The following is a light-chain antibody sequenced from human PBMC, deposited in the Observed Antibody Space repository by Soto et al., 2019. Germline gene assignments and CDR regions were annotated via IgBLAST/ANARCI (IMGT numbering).Light chain of an antibody. CDR1: SSNIGAGYD. Sequence: QSVRTQPPSGSGAPGQRVTISCTGSSSNIGAGYDVHWYQQLPGTAPKLLIYGNSNRPSGVPDRFSGSKSGTSASLAITGLQAEDEADYYCQSYDSSLSGSVFGGGTQLTVL. CDR2: GNS. CDR3: QSYDSSLSGSV. J-gene: IGLJ2*01. V-gene: IGLV1-40*01.